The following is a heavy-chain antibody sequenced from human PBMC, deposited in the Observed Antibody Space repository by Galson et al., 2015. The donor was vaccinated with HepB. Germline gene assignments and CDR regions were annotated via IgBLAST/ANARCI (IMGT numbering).Heavy chain of an antibody. D-gene: IGHD6-13*01. CDR1: GYTFTSYG. J-gene: IGHJ5*02. V-gene: IGHV1-18*01. Sequence: SVKVSCKASGYTFTSYGISWVRQAPGQGLEWMGWISAYNGNTNYAQKLQGRVTMTTDTSTSTAYMELRSLRSDDTAVYYCASLSGVGGCSSSSGGWFDPWGQGTLVTVSS. CDR2: ISAYNGNT. CDR3: ASLSGVGGCSSSSGGWFDP.